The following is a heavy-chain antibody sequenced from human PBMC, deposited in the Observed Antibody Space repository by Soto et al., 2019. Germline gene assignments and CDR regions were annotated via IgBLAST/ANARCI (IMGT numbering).Heavy chain of an antibody. CDR3: AGGTYTNGYAIDL. D-gene: IGHD5-18*01. Sequence: QVQLQESGPGLVKPSQTLSLTCSVSGGSISSGGYYWSWVRQHPGKGLEWIGYIYSSGSTSHNPSLESGVSISIDTSKNHFSLKLTSVTAADTAAYFCAGGTYTNGYAIDLWGQGTLVTVSS. V-gene: IGHV4-31*03. J-gene: IGHJ5*02. CDR2: IYSSGST. CDR1: GGSISSGGYY.